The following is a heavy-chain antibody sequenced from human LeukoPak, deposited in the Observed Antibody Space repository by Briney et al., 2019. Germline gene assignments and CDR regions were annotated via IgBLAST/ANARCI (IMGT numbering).Heavy chain of an antibody. D-gene: IGHD5-24*01. CDR3: ARGSLIWLPLHFDY. Sequence: GGSLRLSCAASGFTFSSDWMSWVRQAPGKGLEWVANIKQDGSEKYYVDSVKGRFTISRDNAKNSLYLQMNSLRAEDTAVYYCARGSLIWLPLHFDYWGQGTLVTVSS. CDR1: GFTFSSDW. CDR2: IKQDGSEK. V-gene: IGHV3-7*01. J-gene: IGHJ4*02.